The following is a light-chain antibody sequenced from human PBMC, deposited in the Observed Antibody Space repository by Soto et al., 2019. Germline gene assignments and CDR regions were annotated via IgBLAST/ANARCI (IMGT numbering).Light chain of an antibody. CDR3: QQRSNWWT. J-gene: IGKJ1*01. Sequence: EIVLTQSPATLSLSPGERATLSCRASQSVSSYLAWYQQKPGQAPRLLIYDASNRATGIPARFSGSGSGTDFTLTISSLEXEDFAVYYCQQRSNWWTFGQGTKVDIK. V-gene: IGKV3-11*01. CDR1: QSVSSY. CDR2: DAS.